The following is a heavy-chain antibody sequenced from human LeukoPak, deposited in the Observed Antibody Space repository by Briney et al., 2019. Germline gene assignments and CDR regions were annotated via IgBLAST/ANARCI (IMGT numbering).Heavy chain of an antibody. D-gene: IGHD3-22*01. V-gene: IGHV4-34*01. CDR1: GGSFSGYY. Sequence: SETLSLTCAVYGGSFSGYYWSWIRQPPGKGLEWIGEINHSGSTNYNPSLKSRVTISVDTSKNQFSLKLSSVTAADTAVYYCAIALYYDSSGYPPPTPFDYWGQGTLVTVSS. CDR3: AIALYYDSSGYPPPTPFDY. J-gene: IGHJ4*02. CDR2: INHSGST.